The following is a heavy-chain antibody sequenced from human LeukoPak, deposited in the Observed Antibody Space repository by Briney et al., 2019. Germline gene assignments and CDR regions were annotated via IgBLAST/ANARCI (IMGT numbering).Heavy chain of an antibody. D-gene: IGHD1-20*01. CDR2: ISYDGSNK. CDR1: GFTFSSYS. CDR3: AKDPYNWNDHYYYMDV. V-gene: IGHV3-30*18. J-gene: IGHJ6*03. Sequence: GGSLRLSCAASGFTFSSYSMNWVRQAPGKGLEWVAVISYDGSNKYYADSVKGRFTISRDNSKNTLYLQMNSLRAEDTAVYYCAKDPYNWNDHYYYMDVWGKGTTVTVSS.